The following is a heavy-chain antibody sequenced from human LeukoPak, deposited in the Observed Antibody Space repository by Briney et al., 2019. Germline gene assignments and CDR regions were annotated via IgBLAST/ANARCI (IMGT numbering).Heavy chain of an antibody. CDR1: GFTFDDYA. V-gene: IGHV3-9*01. CDR2: ISWSGGSI. CDR3: ARVDSGWFPCDY. J-gene: IGHJ4*02. D-gene: IGHD6-19*01. Sequence: GGSLRLSCAASGFTFDDYAMHWVRQAPGKGLEWVSGISWSGGSIVYADSVKGRFTISRDNAKNSLYLQMNSLRAEDTAVYYCARVDSGWFPCDYWGQGTLVTVSS.